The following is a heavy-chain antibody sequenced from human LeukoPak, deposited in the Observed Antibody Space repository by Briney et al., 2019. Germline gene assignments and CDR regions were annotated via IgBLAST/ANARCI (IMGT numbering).Heavy chain of an antibody. CDR2: VYYSGST. D-gene: IGHD3-9*01. V-gene: IGHV4-59*08. CDR3: AKTVFLAGWHFDQ. J-gene: IGHJ4*02. Sequence: SETLSLTCTVSGGSIRNYYWSWIRQPPGKGLEWIGYVYYSGSTNYNPSLKSRVTILVDTSKNQFSLKLSSVTAADTAVYYCAKTVFLAGWHFDQWGQGTLVTVSS. CDR1: GGSIRNYY.